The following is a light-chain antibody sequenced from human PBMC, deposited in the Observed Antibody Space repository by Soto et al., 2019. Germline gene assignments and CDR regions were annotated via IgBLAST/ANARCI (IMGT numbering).Light chain of an antibody. CDR3: QSYDRSLSGSF. CDR1: SSDVGGYDF. CDR2: DVS. V-gene: IGLV2-11*01. Sequence: QSALTQPRSVSGSPGQSVTISCTGTSSDVGGYDFVSWYQQHPGKAPKLMISDVSKRPSGVPDRFSGSRSATSASLTITGLQAEDEADYYCQSYDRSLSGSFFGTGTKLTVL. J-gene: IGLJ1*01.